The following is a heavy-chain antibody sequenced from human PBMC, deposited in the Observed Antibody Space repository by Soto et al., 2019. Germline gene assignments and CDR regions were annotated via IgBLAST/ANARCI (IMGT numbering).Heavy chain of an antibody. CDR1: GFTFSSCA. CDR3: AKDLTRLSMIGVVSVDALVI. V-gene: IGHV3-23*01. CDR2: ISGSGGST. D-gene: IGHD3-22*01. Sequence: PGGSLRLSWAASGFTFSSCAMSLVRQAPGKGLEWVSAISGSGGSTYYADPVKGRFTISRDNSKNTLYLQMDSLRAEDTAGYYCAKDLTRLSMIGVVSVDALVILGQGTMVTVSS. J-gene: IGHJ3*02.